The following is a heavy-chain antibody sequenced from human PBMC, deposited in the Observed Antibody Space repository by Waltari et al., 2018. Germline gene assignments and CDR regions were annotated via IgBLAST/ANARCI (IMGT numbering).Heavy chain of an antibody. CDR1: GGSISSYY. Sequence: QVQLQESGPGLVKPSETLSLTCTVSGGSISSYYWSWIRQPAGKGLEWIGRIYTSGSTNYNPSLKSRVTMSVDTSKNQFSLKLSSVTAADTAVYYCARGQVHSSYYYMDVWGKGTTVTVSS. J-gene: IGHJ6*03. D-gene: IGHD1-1*01. V-gene: IGHV4-4*07. CDR2: IYTSGST. CDR3: ARGQVHSSYYYMDV.